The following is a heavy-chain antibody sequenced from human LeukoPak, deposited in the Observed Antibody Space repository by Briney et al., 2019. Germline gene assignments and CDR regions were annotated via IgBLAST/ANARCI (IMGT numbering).Heavy chain of an antibody. V-gene: IGHV1-46*01. J-gene: IGHJ3*02. CDR2: INPSGGST. CDR3: ARDSNKDSSDSGAFDI. Sequence: GASVKVSCKASGYTFTSYYMHWVRQAPGQGLEWMGIINPSGGSTSYAQKFQGRVTMTRDTSTSTVYMELSSPRSEDTAVYYCARDSNKDSSDSGAFDIWGQGTMVTVSS. CDR1: GYTFTSYY. D-gene: IGHD3-22*01.